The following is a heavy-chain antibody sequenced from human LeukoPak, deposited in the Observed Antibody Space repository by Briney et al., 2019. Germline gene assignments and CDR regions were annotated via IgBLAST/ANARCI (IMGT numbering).Heavy chain of an antibody. D-gene: IGHD2-2*01. J-gene: IGHJ4*02. Sequence: GGSLRLSCAASGFTFSSYAMIWVRQAPGKGLEWVSAISGSGGSTYYADSVKGRFTISRDNSKNTLYLQMNRLRAEDTAVYYCANAPVDIIVIPAAKLGDYWGQGTLVTVSS. CDR2: ISGSGGST. V-gene: IGHV3-23*01. CDR1: GFTFSSYA. CDR3: ANAPVDIIVIPAAKLGDY.